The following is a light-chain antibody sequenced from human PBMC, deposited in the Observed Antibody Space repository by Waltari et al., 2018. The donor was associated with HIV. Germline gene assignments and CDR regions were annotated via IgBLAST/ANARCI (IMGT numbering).Light chain of an antibody. CDR3: QSFDSSLSVL. CDR1: TSNIGAGYD. CDR2: GNI. V-gene: IGLV1-40*01. J-gene: IGLJ3*02. Sequence: QSALTQPPSVSGAPGQTVTISCAGNTSNIGAGYDVHWYQHLPGTAPSLLIYGNIDRPSGVPDRFSGSKSGSSASLAITGLQADDEADYYCQSFDSSLSVLFGGGTKLTVL.